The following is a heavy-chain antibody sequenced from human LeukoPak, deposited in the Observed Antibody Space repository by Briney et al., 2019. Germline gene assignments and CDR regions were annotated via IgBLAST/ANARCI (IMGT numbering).Heavy chain of an antibody. J-gene: IGHJ4*02. CDR1: GFNFDDYG. CDR3: ARGYYYDSSGYRDRFDY. V-gene: IGHV3-20*01. CDR2: INWNGGST. Sequence: PGGSLRLSCAASGFNFDDYGMSWVRQAPGKGLEWVSGINWNGGSTGYADSVKGRFTISRDNAKNSLYLQMNSLRAEDTALYHCARGYYYDSSGYRDRFDYWGQGTLVTVSS. D-gene: IGHD3-22*01.